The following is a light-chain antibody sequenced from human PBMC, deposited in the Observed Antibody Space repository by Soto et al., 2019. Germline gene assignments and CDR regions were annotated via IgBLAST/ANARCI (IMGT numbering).Light chain of an antibody. CDR1: QSVSSSY. J-gene: IGKJ2*01. CDR2: GAS. CDR3: QQYGTSPPMYT. Sequence: EVVLTQSPGTLSLSPGERATLSCRASQSVSSSYLAWYHQKPGQAPRLLIYGASSRATGIPDRFSGSGSGTDFTLTISRLAPEDFAVYYCQQYGTSPPMYTFGQGTKLEIK. V-gene: IGKV3-20*01.